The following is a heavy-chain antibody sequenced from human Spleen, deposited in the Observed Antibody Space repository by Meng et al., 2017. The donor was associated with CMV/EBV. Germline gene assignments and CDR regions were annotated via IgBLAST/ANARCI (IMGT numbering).Heavy chain of an antibody. CDR1: GGSFSGYY. J-gene: IGHJ4*02. D-gene: IGHD5-12*01. CDR2: INHSGST. V-gene: IGHV4-34*01. Sequence: QVHRRQWGAGLLKPSETLSLTCAVYGGSFSGYYWSWIRQPPGKGLEWIGEINHSGSTNYNPSLKSRVTISVDTSKNQFSLKLSSVTAADTAVYYCARGGGEWLRDYWGQGTLVTVSS. CDR3: ARGGGEWLRDY.